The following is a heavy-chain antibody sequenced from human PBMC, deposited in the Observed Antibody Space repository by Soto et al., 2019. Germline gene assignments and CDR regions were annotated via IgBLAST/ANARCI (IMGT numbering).Heavy chain of an antibody. CDR3: ARGYSGYDSNFDY. CDR1: GYTFTSYA. J-gene: IGHJ4*02. Sequence: ASVKVSCKASGYTFTSYAMHWVRQAPGQRLEWMGWINAYNGNTNYAQKLQGRVTMTRDTSTSTAYMELSSLRSDDTAVYYCARGYSGYDSNFDYWGQGTLVTVSS. CDR2: INAYNGNT. D-gene: IGHD5-12*01. V-gene: IGHV1-3*01.